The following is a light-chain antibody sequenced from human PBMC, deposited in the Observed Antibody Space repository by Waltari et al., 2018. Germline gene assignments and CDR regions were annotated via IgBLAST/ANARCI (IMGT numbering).Light chain of an antibody. V-gene: IGKV1-5*03. CDR3: QEYDTLPVT. CDR1: QSVKNN. Sequence: DIQLTQSPSPLSASVGDRFTITCRASQSVKNNLAWYQQKPGKAPKVLIHKASRLESGVPSRFSGSGSGTEFTLTISSLQPDDFATYYCQEYDTLPVTFGGGTKVEIK. J-gene: IGKJ4*01. CDR2: KAS.